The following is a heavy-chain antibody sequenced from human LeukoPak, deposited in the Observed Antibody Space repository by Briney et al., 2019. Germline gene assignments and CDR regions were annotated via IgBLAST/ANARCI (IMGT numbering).Heavy chain of an antibody. CDR1: GYSFTNYW. Sequence: GESLKISCEGSGYSFTNYWIGWVRQMPGKGLEWVGIIYPGDSDTRYSPSFQGQVTISADKSISTAYLQWSSLKASDSAMYYCARHSREREVRYLDFWGQETLVTVSS. D-gene: IGHD1-14*01. J-gene: IGHJ4*02. CDR2: IYPGDSDT. CDR3: ARHSREREVRYLDF. V-gene: IGHV5-51*01.